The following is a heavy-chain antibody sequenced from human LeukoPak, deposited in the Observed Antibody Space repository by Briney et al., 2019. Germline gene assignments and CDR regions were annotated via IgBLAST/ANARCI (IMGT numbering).Heavy chain of an antibody. CDR1: GYSISSGYY. CDR3: ARGGAGYCSSATCRPFYFDY. D-gene: IGHD2-2*01. J-gene: IGHJ4*02. CDR2: IYHSGST. Sequence: KPSETLSLTCAVSGYSISSGYYWGWIRQPPGKGLEWIGSIYHSGSTYYNPSLKSRVTISVDTSKNQFSLELSSVTAADTAVYYCARGGAGYCSSATCRPFYFDYLGQGTLVTVSS. V-gene: IGHV4-38-2*01.